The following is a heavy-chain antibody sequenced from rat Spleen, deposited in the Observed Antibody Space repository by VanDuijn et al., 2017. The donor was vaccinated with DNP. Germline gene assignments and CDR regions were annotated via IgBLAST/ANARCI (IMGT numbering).Heavy chain of an antibody. CDR2: ITNSGGST. J-gene: IGHJ2*01. CDR1: GFTFSNYG. CDR3: TTGTDY. V-gene: IGHV5-27*01. Sequence: EVQLVESGGGLVQPGRSLKLSCAASGFTFSNYGMAWVRQAPTKGLEWVASITNSGGSTYYLDSVKGRFTISRDNAKSTLYLQMDSLRSEDTATYYCTTGTDYWGQGVMVTVSS.